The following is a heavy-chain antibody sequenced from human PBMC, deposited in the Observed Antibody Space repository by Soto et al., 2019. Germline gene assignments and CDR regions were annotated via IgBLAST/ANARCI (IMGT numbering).Heavy chain of an antibody. V-gene: IGHV1-18*01. D-gene: IGHD2-2*01. CDR3: ARSYCSTSTCYSYWFDP. CDR2: ISAYNGDT. Sequence: ASVKVSCTASGYAFNRYGMVWVRQVPGQGLEWLGWISAYNGDTKYAQKVQDRVTMTTDTSTNTAYMELRSLTSDDTAVYFCARSYCSTSTCYSYWFDPWGHGTLVTVSS. CDR1: GYAFNRYG. J-gene: IGHJ5*02.